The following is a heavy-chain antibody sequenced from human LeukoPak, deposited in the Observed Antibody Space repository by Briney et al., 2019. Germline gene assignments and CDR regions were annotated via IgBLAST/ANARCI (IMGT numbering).Heavy chain of an antibody. CDR1: GFTFSSYS. J-gene: IGHJ4*02. Sequence: GGSLRLSCAASGFTFSSYSMNRVRQAPGKGLEWVSSISSSSSYIYYADSVKGRFTISRDNAKNSLYLQMNSLRAEDTAVYYCARDVAAAAGAFDYWGQGTLVTVSS. CDR3: ARDVAAAAGAFDY. D-gene: IGHD6-13*01. V-gene: IGHV3-21*01. CDR2: ISSSSSYI.